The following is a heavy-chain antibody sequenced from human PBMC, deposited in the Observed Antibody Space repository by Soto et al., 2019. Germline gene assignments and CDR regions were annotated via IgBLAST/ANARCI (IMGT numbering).Heavy chain of an antibody. D-gene: IGHD3-3*01. CDR3: ARDFGHGYYLDY. CDR1: GFSFSNYN. J-gene: IGHJ4*02. Sequence: EVQLVESGGGLVQPGGSLRLSCVASGFSFSNYNMNWVRQAPAKGLEWVSYITDSRDTVHYADSVRGRFTITRENAESSLYLQMNSLRDGDTAVYFCARDFGHGYYLDYWGRGAIVTVSS. CDR2: ITDSRDTV. V-gene: IGHV3-48*02.